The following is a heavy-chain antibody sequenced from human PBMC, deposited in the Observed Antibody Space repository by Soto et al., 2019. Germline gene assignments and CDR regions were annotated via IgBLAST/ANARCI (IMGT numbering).Heavy chain of an antibody. V-gene: IGHV1-69*01. D-gene: IGHD6-19*01. CDR3: ARGARQWLGKSLNYYYYGMDV. CDR1: GGTFSSYA. Sequence: QVQLVQSGAEVKKPGSSVKVSCKASGGTFSSYAISWVRQAPGQGLEWMGGIIPIFGTANYAQKFQGRVTITADESTSTAYMELSSLRYEDTAVYYCARGARQWLGKSLNYYYYGMDVWGQGTTVTVSS. J-gene: IGHJ6*02. CDR2: IIPIFGTA.